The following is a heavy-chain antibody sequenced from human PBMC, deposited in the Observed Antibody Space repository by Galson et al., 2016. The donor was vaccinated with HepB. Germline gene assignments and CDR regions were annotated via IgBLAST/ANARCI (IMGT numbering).Heavy chain of an antibody. D-gene: IGHD6-13*01. CDR3: ARDLGGILSSSWDIFDS. J-gene: IGHJ4*02. CDR1: GFTFSDYY. Sequence: SLRLSCAASGFTFSDYYMAWIRQAPGKGLEWVSYISPTTDYTNYADSVKGRFTISRDNAKNSLYLQVNSLRADDTAVYFCARDLGGILSSSWDIFDSWGQGTLVTVSS. CDR2: ISPTTDYT. V-gene: IGHV3-11*05.